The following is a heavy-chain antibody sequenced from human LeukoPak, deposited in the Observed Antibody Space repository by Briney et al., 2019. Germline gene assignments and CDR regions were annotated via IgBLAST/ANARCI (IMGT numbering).Heavy chain of an antibody. CDR3: AKDIQGAN. Sequence: PGGSLRLSCATSGFTFSFAAMTWVRQGPGKGLEWVSLISASGANTYYAGSVRGQFTISRDNSKNTMYLQMNSLRAEDTALYYCAKDIQGANWGQGTLVTVSS. CDR1: GFTFSFAA. CDR2: ISASGANT. J-gene: IGHJ4*02. V-gene: IGHV3-23*01. D-gene: IGHD5-18*01.